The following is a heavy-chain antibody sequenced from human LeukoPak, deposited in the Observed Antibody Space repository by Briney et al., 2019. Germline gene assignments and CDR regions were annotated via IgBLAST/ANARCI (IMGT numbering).Heavy chain of an antibody. CDR2: IYYSGST. V-gene: IGHV4-31*03. Sequence: SETLSLTCTVSGGSISSGGYYWSWIRQHPGKGLEWIGYIYYSGSTYYNPSLKSRVTISVDTSKNQFSLKLSSVTAADTAVYYCARAFHYYDSSGYALDYWGQGTLVTVSS. CDR3: ARAFHYYDSSGYALDY. D-gene: IGHD3-22*01. CDR1: GGSISSGGYY. J-gene: IGHJ4*02.